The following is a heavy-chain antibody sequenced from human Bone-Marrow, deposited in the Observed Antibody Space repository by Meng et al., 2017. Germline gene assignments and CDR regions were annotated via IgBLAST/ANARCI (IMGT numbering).Heavy chain of an antibody. CDR2: LTWNSGRV. Sequence: SLKISCAASGLTFDDYAMDWVRQAPGKGLEWVSGLTWNSGRVGYADSVKGRFTISRDNAKNSPYLQMDSLRPEDTALYYCVQDRTYDFGANSYFQHWGQGTLVTVSS. J-gene: IGHJ1*01. V-gene: IGHV3-9*01. CDR3: VQDRTYDFGANSYFQH. D-gene: IGHD4-23*01. CDR1: GLTFDDYA.